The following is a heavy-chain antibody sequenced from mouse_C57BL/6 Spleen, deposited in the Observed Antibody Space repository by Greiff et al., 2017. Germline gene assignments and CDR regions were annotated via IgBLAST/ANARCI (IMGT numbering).Heavy chain of an antibody. Sequence: EVQLVESGPGLVKPSQSLSPTCSVTGYSITSGYYWNWIRQFPGNKLEWMGYISYDGSNNSNPSLKNRISITRETSKNQFFLKLKSVTTEDTATYYCARENGYYVRYFDYWGQGTTLTVSS. CDR2: ISYDGSN. J-gene: IGHJ2*01. D-gene: IGHD2-3*01. CDR1: GYSITSGYY. V-gene: IGHV3-6*01. CDR3: ARENGYYVRYFDY.